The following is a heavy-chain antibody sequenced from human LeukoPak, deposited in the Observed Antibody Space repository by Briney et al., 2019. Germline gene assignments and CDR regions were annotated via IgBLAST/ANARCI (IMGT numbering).Heavy chain of an antibody. CDR1: GGSIRSSSYY. Sequence: ETLSLTCTVSGGSIRSSSYYWGWIRQPPGKGLEWIGSIYYSGSTYYNASLKSRGTISVDTSKNQFSLKLNSVTAADTAVYFCARQVVAVAGAGYFDYWGQGTLVTVSS. D-gene: IGHD6-19*01. V-gene: IGHV4-39*01. CDR3: ARQVVAVAGAGYFDY. CDR2: IYYSGST. J-gene: IGHJ4*02.